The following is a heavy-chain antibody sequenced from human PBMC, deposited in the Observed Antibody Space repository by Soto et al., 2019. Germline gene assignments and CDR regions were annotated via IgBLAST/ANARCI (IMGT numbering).Heavy chain of an antibody. CDR2: INHSGST. CDR1: GGSFSGYY. Sequence: SETLSLTCAVYGGSFSGYYWSWIRQPPGKGLEWIGEINHSGSTNYNPSLKSRVTISVDTSKNQFSLTLSSVTAADTAVYYCARGPTNYGMDVWGQGTTVTVSS. CDR3: ARGPTNYGMDV. J-gene: IGHJ6*02. V-gene: IGHV4-34*01.